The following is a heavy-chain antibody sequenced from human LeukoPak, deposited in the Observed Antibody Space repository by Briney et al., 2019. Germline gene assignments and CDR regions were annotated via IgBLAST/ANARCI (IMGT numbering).Heavy chain of an antibody. D-gene: IGHD4-23*01. V-gene: IGHV1-8*01. CDR3: ARHVWTAVTQNWFDP. CDR1: GYTFTSYD. J-gene: IGHJ5*02. CDR2: MNPSSGNT. Sequence: ASVKVSCKASGYTFTSYDINWVRQATGQGLEWMGWMNPSSGNTGYAQKFQGRVTMTRNTSISTAYMELSSLGSEDMAVYYCARHVWTAVTQNWFDPWGQGTLVTVSS.